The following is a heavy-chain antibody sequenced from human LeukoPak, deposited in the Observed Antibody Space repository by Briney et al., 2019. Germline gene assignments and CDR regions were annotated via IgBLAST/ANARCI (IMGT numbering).Heavy chain of an antibody. V-gene: IGHV1-2*02. D-gene: IGHD2-15*01. CDR1: GYTFTDYY. J-gene: IGHJ4*02. Sequence: GASVKVSCKGSGYTFTDYYLHWVRQAPGQGLEWMGYINPRDGGTSSPPNFRGRVTMTTDASSSTVYMELSRLTSDDTAIYYCAREGNGLLSKDLDYWGQGTLVTVSS. CDR3: AREGNGLLSKDLDY. CDR2: INPRDGGT.